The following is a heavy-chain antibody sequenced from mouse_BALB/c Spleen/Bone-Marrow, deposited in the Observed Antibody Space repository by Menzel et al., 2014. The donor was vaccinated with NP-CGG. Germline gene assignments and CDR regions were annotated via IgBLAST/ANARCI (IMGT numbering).Heavy chain of an antibody. D-gene: IGHD2-4*01. Sequence: VQLQQSGPGLVAPSQSLSIPCTVSGFSLTGYGVNWVRQPPGKGLEWLGMIWGDGNTDYNSDLKSRLSISKDNSKSQVFLKMNSLQTDDTARYYCARVYYDYDWWYFDVWGAGTTVTVSS. J-gene: IGHJ1*01. CDR1: GFSLTGYG. CDR2: IWGDGNT. CDR3: ARVYYDYDWWYFDV. V-gene: IGHV2-6-7*01.